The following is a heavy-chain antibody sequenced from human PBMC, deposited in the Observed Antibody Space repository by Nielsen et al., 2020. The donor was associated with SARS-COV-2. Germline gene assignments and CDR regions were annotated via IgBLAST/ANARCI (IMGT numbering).Heavy chain of an antibody. CDR1: GYTFTSYA. V-gene: IGHV1-3*01. J-gene: IGHJ6*02. CDR2: INAGNGNT. D-gene: IGHD6-13*01. CDR3: ARTATYSQAGDV. Sequence: GGSLRLSCAASGYTFTSYAMHWVRQAPGQRLEWMGWINAGNGNTKYSQKFQGRVTITRDTSASTAYMELSSLRSEDTAVYYCARTATYSQAGDVWGQGTTVTVSS.